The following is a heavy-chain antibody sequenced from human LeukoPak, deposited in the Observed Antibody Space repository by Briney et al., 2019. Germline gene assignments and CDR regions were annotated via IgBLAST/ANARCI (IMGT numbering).Heavy chain of an antibody. CDR3: ARVNSARWFFDC. CDR1: GYTIGSFGSYW. Sequence: GESLKISCKGSGYTIGSFGSYWIAWVRRMPGKGLEWMGSIYPIDSDIRYNPSFEGQVTVSVDRSISTAYLQWSSLKASDTAMYYCARVNSARWFFDCRGQGSLLTVSS. J-gene: IGHJ4*02. CDR2: IYPIDSDI. V-gene: IGHV5-51*01. D-gene: IGHD3-9*01.